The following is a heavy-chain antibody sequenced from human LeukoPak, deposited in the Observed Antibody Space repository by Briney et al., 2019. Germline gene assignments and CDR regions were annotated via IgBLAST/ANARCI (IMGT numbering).Heavy chain of an antibody. CDR1: GASISSTSYY. Sequence: SETLSLTCTVSGASISSTSYYWGWIRQPPGKGLEWIGSISYSGSNYYNPSLKSRVTISVDTSKNQFSLKLSSVTAADTAVYYCARGRSVGWFDPWGQGTLVTVSS. D-gene: IGHD3-16*02. CDR2: ISYSGSN. J-gene: IGHJ5*02. CDR3: ARGRSVGWFDP. V-gene: IGHV4-39*01.